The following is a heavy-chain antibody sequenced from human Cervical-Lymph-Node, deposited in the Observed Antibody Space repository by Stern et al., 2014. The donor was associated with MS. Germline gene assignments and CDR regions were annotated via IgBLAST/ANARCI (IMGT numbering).Heavy chain of an antibody. CDR1: GYSFSSYG. CDR2: INAYDGNT. CDR3: ARDLQGMMVKDS. D-gene: IGHD2-21*01. J-gene: IGHJ4*02. V-gene: IGHV1-18*01. Sequence: QVQLLQPGAEVKKPGASVKVSCKASGYSFSSYGISWVRQAPGQGLEWMGWINAYDGNTDYAQNLQGRVTMTTDTSTSTAYMELRSLRSDDTAVYYCARDLQGMMVKDSWGQGTLVTVSS.